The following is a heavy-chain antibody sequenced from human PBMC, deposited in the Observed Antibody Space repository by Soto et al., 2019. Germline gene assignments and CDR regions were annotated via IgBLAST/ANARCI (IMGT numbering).Heavy chain of an antibody. Sequence: SETLSLTCTVSGGSISSYYWSWIRQPPGKGLEWIGYIYYSGSTNYNPSLKSRVTISVDTSKNQFYLKLSSVTAADTAVYYCARSYERWSDPWGQGTMVTVYS. D-gene: IGHD2-15*01. CDR1: GGSISSYY. J-gene: IGHJ5*02. CDR2: IYYSGST. V-gene: IGHV4-59*01. CDR3: ARSYERWSDP.